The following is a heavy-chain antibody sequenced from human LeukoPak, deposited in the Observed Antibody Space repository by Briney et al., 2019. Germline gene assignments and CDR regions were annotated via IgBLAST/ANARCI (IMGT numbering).Heavy chain of an antibody. V-gene: IGHV1-8*01. D-gene: IGHD2-21*02. CDR3: ARGLTFCGGDCYTNFDL. CDR2: MNPNSGNT. J-gene: IGHJ4*02. CDR1: GYTFTSYD. Sequence: GASVKVSCKASGYTFTSYDINWVRQATGQGLEWMGWMNPNSGNTGYAQKFQGRVTMTRNTSISTAYMELSSLRSEDTAVYYCARGLTFCGGDCYTNFDLWGQGILVTVSS.